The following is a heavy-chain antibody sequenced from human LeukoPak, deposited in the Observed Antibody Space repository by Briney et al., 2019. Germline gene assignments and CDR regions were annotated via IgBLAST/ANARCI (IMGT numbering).Heavy chain of an antibody. CDR2: ISYDGSNK. V-gene: IGHV3-30*18. D-gene: IGHD3-22*01. CDR3: AKDLPGYYDSSGQEWVIDY. CDR1: GFTFSSYG. Sequence: GGSLRLSCAASGFTFSSYGMHWVRQAPGKGLEWVAVISYDGSNKYYADSVKGRFTTSRDNSKNTLYLQMNSLRAEDTAVYYCAKDLPGYYDSSGQEWVIDYWGQGTLVTVSS. J-gene: IGHJ4*02.